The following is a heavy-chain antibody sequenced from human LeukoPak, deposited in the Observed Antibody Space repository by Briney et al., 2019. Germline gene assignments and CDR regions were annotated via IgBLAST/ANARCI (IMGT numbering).Heavy chain of an antibody. J-gene: IGHJ4*02. D-gene: IGHD2-2*01. CDR1: GYSFINYG. CDR3: ARDRLTGVPAATFDY. Sequence: GASVKGSFKASGYSFINYGINWVRQAPGQGLEWMGWISGHNGNTNYAQKLQGRVTMTTDTSTSTAYMELRSLRSDDTAVYYCARDRLTGVPAATFDYWGQGTLVTVSS. CDR2: ISGHNGNT. V-gene: IGHV1-18*01.